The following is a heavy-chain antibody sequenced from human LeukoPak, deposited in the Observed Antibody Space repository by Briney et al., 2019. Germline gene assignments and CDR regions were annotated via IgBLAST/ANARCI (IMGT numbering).Heavy chain of an antibody. D-gene: IGHD3-9*01. J-gene: IGHJ4*02. V-gene: IGHV3-30*02. Sequence: PGGSLRLSCAASGFTFSSYGMHWVRQAPGKGLEWVAFIRYDGSNKYYADSVKGRFTISKDNSKNTLYLQMNSLRAEDTAVYYCANARRAAGLVTLTPLYYWGQGTLVTVSS. CDR3: ANARRAAGLVTLTPLYY. CDR2: IRYDGSNK. CDR1: GFTFSSYG.